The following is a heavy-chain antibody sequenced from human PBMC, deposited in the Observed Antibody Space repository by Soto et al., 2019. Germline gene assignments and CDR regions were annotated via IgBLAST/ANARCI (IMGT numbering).Heavy chain of an antibody. D-gene: IGHD3-3*01. CDR3: AREGAIFVALDV. V-gene: IGHV1-8*01. J-gene: IGHJ6*02. CDR1: GYTFTSYD. Sequence: GASVKVSCKASGYTFTSYDINWVRQATGQGLEWMGWMNPNSGNTGYAQKFQGRVTMTRNTSISTAYMELSSLRSEDTAVYYCAREGAIFVALDVWGQGTTVTVS. CDR2: MNPNSGNT.